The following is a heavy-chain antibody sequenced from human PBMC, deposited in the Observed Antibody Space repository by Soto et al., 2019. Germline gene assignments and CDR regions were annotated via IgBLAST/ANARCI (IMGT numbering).Heavy chain of an antibody. CDR3: ARMNQLAPKRNAFDI. V-gene: IGHV4-59*01. J-gene: IGHJ3*02. Sequence: PSETLSLTCTAPGVSISSYYWTWTRQPPGKGLEWIGYIYYSGSSGSTDYSPSLKSRVTISADTSKNQFSLKLSSVTAADTAVYYCARMNQLAPKRNAFDIWGQGTMVTVSS. CDR1: GVSISSYY. CDR2: IYYSGSSGST. D-gene: IGHD1-1*01.